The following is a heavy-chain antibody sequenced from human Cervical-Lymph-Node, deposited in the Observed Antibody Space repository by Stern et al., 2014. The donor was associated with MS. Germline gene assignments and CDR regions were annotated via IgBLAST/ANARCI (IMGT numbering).Heavy chain of an antibody. Sequence: QVQLVQYGAEVKKPGASVKVSCKASGYTFTSYYLHWVRQAPGQGLEWVGVINPSGGTTSYAQKFQGRVTLTRDTSTSTVYMELSRLRSEDTAVYYCARGRGRGYSYGPDYWGQGTRVTVSS. CDR2: INPSGGTT. D-gene: IGHD5-18*01. CDR1: GYTFTSYY. CDR3: ARGRGRGYSYGPDY. J-gene: IGHJ4*02. V-gene: IGHV1-46*03.